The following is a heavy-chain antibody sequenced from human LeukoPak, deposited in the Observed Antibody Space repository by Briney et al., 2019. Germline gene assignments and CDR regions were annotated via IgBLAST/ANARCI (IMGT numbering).Heavy chain of an antibody. D-gene: IGHD3-9*01. CDR1: GGSISSGGYY. CDR2: IYYSGST. J-gene: IGHJ4*02. Sequence: SQTLSLTCTVSGGSISSGGYYWSWIRQYPGKGLEWIGYIYYSGSTYYNPSLKSRVTISVDTSKNQFSLKLSSVTAADTAVYYCARLTSGAYDILTGYYADYWGQGTLVTVSS. V-gene: IGHV4-31*03. CDR3: ARLTSGAYDILTGYYADY.